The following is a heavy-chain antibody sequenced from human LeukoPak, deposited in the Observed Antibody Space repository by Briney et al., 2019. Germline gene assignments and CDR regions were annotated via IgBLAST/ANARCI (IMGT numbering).Heavy chain of an antibody. CDR1: GGSFSGYY. V-gene: IGHV4-34*01. CDR3: ARDLGGGYSGYDYRRYYFDY. CDR2: INHRGST. Sequence: PSETLSLTCAVYGGSFSGYYWSWIRQPPGKGLEWIGEINHRGSTNYNPSLKSRVTISVDTSKNQFSLKLSSVTAADTAVYYCARDLGGGYSGYDYRRYYFDYWGQGSLVTVSS. J-gene: IGHJ4*02. D-gene: IGHD5-12*01.